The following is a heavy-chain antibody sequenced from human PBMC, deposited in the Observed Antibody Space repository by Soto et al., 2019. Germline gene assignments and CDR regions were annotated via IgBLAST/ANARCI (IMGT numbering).Heavy chain of an antibody. CDR1: GFTFSSYA. V-gene: IGHV3-23*01. D-gene: IGHD4-17*01. CDR3: AKMSTVPTAYFDS. CDR2: ISGSGGST. J-gene: IGHJ4*02. Sequence: GWSLRLSCAASGFTFSSYAMSWVRQAPGKGLEWVSAISGSGGSTYYADSVKGRFTISRDNSKNTLYLQMNSLRAEDTAVYYCAKMSTVPTAYFDSWGQGTLVTVSS.